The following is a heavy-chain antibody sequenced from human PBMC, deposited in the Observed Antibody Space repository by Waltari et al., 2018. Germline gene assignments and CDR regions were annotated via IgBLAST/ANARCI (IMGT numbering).Heavy chain of an antibody. CDR1: GYSISSGYS. CDR2: IYHSGTT. J-gene: IGHJ4*02. Sequence: QVQLQESGPGLVKASGTLSLTWAVCGYSISSGYSWGWIRQPPGKGLAWIGTIYHSGTTYYTQSLKSRFTISVDTSENQFSLKLTTVTAADTAVYYCARKYSGSLDPFDSWGQGTLVTVSS. D-gene: IGHD1-26*01. V-gene: IGHV4-38-2*01. CDR3: ARKYSGSLDPFDS.